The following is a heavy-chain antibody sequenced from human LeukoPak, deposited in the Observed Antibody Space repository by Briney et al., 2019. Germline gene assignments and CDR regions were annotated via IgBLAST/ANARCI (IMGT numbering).Heavy chain of an antibody. D-gene: IGHD6-13*01. CDR2: FSYNVHS. CDR1: GGSVSSSNYY. V-gene: IGHV4-61*01. J-gene: IGHJ4*02. CDR3: ARVSVAGTGPDY. Sequence: SETLSLTCTVSGGSVSSSNYYWSWIRQPPGKGMEWVGFFSYNVHSDYNPSLKSRVTISVDTSKNQFSLRLSSVTAADTAIYYCARVSVAGTGPDYWCQGTQVTVSS.